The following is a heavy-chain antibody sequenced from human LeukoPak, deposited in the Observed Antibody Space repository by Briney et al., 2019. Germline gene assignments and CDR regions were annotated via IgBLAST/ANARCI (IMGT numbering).Heavy chain of an antibody. V-gene: IGHV4-4*09. CDR2: IYTSGST. CDR1: GGSISSYY. J-gene: IGHJ4*02. D-gene: IGHD1-14*01. CDR3: ARCNPYFDY. Sequence: SETLSLTCTVSGGSISSYYWSWIRQPPGKGLEWIGYIYTSGSTNYNPSPKSRVTISVDTAKNQFSLKLSSVTAADTAVYYCARCNPYFDYWGQGTLVTVSS.